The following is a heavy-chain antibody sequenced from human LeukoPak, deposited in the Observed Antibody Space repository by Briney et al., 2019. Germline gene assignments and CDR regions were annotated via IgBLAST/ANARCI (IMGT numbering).Heavy chain of an antibody. V-gene: IGHV3-11*01. Sequence: GGSLRLSCAASGFTFSDYYMSWIRQAPGKGLEWVSYISSSGSTIYYADSVKGRFTISRDNAKNSLYLQMNSLRAEDTAVYYCARAEVVVITTIAEYFQHWGQGTLVTVSS. J-gene: IGHJ1*01. CDR3: ARAEVVVITTIAEYFQH. CDR1: GFTFSDYY. D-gene: IGHD3-22*01. CDR2: ISSSGSTI.